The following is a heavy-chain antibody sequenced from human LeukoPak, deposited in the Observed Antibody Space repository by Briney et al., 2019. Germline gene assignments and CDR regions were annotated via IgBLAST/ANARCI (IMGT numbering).Heavy chain of an antibody. Sequence: GGSLRLSCAASGFTFSSYSMNWVRQAPGKGLEWVSSISSSSSYIYYADSVKGRFTISRDNAKNSLYLQMNSLRAEDTAVYYCARASILDAFDIWGQGTMVTVSS. V-gene: IGHV3-21*04. CDR2: ISSSSSYI. J-gene: IGHJ3*02. CDR1: GFTFSSYS. CDR3: ARASILDAFDI. D-gene: IGHD6-6*01.